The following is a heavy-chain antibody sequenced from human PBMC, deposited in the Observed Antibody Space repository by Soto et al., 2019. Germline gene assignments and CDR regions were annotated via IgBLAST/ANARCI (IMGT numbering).Heavy chain of an antibody. Sequence: PSETLSLTCTVSGGSISSGGYYWSWIRQHPGKGLEWIGYIYCSGSTYYNPSLKSRVSISVDTSKNQFSLKLSSVTAADTAVYYCARDGYSYGGRYYGMDVWGQGTTVTVSS. D-gene: IGHD5-18*01. CDR1: GGSISSGGYY. J-gene: IGHJ6*02. CDR2: IYCSGST. CDR3: ARDGYSYGGRYYGMDV. V-gene: IGHV4-31*03.